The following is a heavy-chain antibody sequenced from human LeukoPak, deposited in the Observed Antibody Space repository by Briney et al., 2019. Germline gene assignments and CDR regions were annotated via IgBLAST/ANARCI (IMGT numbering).Heavy chain of an antibody. Sequence: PSETLSLTCAVYGGSFSGYYWSWIRQPPGKGLEWIGEINHGGSTNYNPSLKSRVTISVDTSKNQFSLKLSSVTAADTAVYYCARGLDYDYVWGSYRYDGPPDYWGQGTLVTVSS. D-gene: IGHD3-16*02. CDR2: INHGGST. J-gene: IGHJ4*02. CDR1: GGSFSGYY. V-gene: IGHV4-34*01. CDR3: ARGLDYDYVWGSYRYDGPPDY.